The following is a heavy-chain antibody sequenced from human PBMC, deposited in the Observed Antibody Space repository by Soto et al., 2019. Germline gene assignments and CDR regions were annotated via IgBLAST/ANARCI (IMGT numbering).Heavy chain of an antibody. V-gene: IGHV1-8*02. CDR1: GYTFNNYD. CDR3: TRAYGAETFDF. CDR2: MNPNSGNT. D-gene: IGHD3-10*01. J-gene: IGHJ5*01. Sequence: GASVKVSCKASGYTFNNYDIHWVRQAPGHGLEWMGWMNPNSGNTGYAQNFRGRVTMTQNTAIGTAYMELGSLRSDDTATYYCTRAYGAETFDFWGQGTRVTVS.